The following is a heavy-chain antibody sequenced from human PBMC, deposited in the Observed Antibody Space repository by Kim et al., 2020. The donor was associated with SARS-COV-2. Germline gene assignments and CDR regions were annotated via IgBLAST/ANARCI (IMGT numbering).Heavy chain of an antibody. CDR1: GFTFSSYA. D-gene: IGHD2-15*01. Sequence: GWSLRLSCGASGFTFSSYAMHWVRQAPGKGLEYVSGISSNGESTYYANSVKGRFTISRDNSKNTLYLQMGSLRAEDTAMYYCARGYCSGNNCPLRGGMDV. J-gene: IGHJ6*01. V-gene: IGHV3-64*01. CDR3: ARGYCSGNNCPLRGGMDV. CDR2: ISSNGEST.